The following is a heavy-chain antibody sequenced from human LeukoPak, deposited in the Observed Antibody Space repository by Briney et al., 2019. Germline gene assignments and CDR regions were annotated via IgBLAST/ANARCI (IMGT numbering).Heavy chain of an antibody. V-gene: IGHV3-11*04. J-gene: IGHJ4*02. CDR2: ISSGGDSI. CDR1: GITFSDHY. Sequence: GGSLRLSCAASGITFSDHYMSWIRQAPGKGLEWLSYISSGGDSIYYADSVKGRFTISRDNAKNSLYLQMNSLRAEDTAVYYCARDQYYGSGTYYNSSKGYFDYWGQGTLVTVSS. D-gene: IGHD3-10*01. CDR3: ARDQYYGSGTYYNSSKGYFDY.